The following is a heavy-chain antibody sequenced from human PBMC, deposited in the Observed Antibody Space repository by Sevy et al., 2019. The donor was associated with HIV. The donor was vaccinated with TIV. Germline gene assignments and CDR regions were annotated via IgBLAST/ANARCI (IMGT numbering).Heavy chain of an antibody. CDR2: ISSSGSTI. Sequence: GGSLRLSCAASGFTFSDYYMSWIRQAPGKGLEWVSYISSSGSTIYYADSVKGRFPISRDNAKNSLFLQMNSLRAEDTAVYYCAREAVVAANVGGFDYWGQGTLVTVSS. V-gene: IGHV3-11*01. CDR3: AREAVVAANVGGFDY. J-gene: IGHJ4*02. CDR1: GFTFSDYY. D-gene: IGHD2-15*01.